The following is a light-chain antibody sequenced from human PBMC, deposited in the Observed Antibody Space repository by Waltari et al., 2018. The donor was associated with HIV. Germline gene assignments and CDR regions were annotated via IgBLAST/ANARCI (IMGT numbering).Light chain of an antibody. V-gene: IGKV4-1*01. J-gene: IGKJ2*01. CDR2: WAS. CDR1: QSVLYSPNNKNS. CDR3: QQYYSTPYT. Sequence: DIVMTQSPDSLAVSLGERATINCKSSQSVLYSPNNKNSLAWYQQKPGQPPTLLIYWASTRNSGVPDRFSGSGSGTDFTLTISSLQAEDVAVYYCQQYYSTPYTFGQGTKLGIK.